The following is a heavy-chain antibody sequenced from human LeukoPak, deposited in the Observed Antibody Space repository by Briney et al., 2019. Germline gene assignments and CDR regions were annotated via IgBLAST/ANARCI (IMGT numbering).Heavy chain of an antibody. CDR2: ISNDANFI. CDR1: GFSFRSYS. D-gene: IGHD6-13*01. J-gene: IGHJ1*01. Sequence: GGSLRLSCAASGFSFRSYSMNWIRQAPGKGLEWVSSISNDANFIYYADSLKGRFTVTRDNAKNSLYLQMNSLAVEDTAVYYCTTPAAGPGAEYSQYWGQGTLVTVSS. V-gene: IGHV3-21*01. CDR3: TTPAAGPGAEYSQY.